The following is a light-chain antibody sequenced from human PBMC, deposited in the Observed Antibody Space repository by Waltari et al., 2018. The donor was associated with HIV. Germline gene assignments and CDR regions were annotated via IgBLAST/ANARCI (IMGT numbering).Light chain of an antibody. J-gene: IGLJ2*01. CDR1: NSNIGAGYD. CDR2: GNN. Sequence: QFVLTQPPSVSGAPGQRVTLSCTGTNSNIGAGYDVHWYQQIPGRAPKLLIYGNNNRPSGVPDRFSGSKAGTSASLAITGLQAEDEADYYCQSYDSSLSGSGVVFGGGTKLTVL. V-gene: IGLV1-40*01. CDR3: QSYDSSLSGSGVV.